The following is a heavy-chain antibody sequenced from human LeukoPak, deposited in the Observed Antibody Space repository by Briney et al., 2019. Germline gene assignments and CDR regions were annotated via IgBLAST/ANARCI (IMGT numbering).Heavy chain of an antibody. Sequence: GGSLRLSCAASGFTFSKYWMLWVRQAPGKGLESVSRINTDGTVTTYADSVKGRFTVSRDNADNTMFLQMPRVRDGDTAVYYCATKQWLAPPPDSWGQGTPVTVSS. CDR2: INTDGTVT. J-gene: IGHJ4*02. V-gene: IGHV3-74*01. CDR3: ATKQWLAPPPDS. D-gene: IGHD6-19*01. CDR1: GFTFSKYW.